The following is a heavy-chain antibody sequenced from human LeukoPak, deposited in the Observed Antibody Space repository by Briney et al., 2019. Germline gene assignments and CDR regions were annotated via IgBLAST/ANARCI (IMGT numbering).Heavy chain of an antibody. V-gene: IGHV4-59*01. D-gene: IGHD4-17*01. Sequence: SETLSLTCTVSGGSISSYYWSWIRQPPGKGLEWIGYIYYSGSTNYNPSLKSRVTISVDTSKNQFSLKLSSVTAADTAVYYCARAVTTFYYYYYMDVWGKGTTVTVSS. CDR1: GGSISSYY. CDR2: IYYSGST. CDR3: ARAVTTFYYYYYMDV. J-gene: IGHJ6*03.